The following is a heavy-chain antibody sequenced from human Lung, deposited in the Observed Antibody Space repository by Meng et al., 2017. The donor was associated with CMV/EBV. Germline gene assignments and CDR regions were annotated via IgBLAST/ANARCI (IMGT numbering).Heavy chain of an antibody. J-gene: IGHJ6*02. CDR1: GYSFTSYW. D-gene: IGHD2-15*01. CDR2: IYPGDSDT. V-gene: IGHV5-51*01. CDR3: ARHGGSTIYYYYGMDV. Sequence: GEXXKISCKGSGYSFTSYWIGWVRQMPGKGLEWMGIIYPGDSDTRYSPSFQGQVTISADKSISTAYLQWSSLKASETAMYYCARHGGSTIYYYYGMDVWGQGXTVTVSS.